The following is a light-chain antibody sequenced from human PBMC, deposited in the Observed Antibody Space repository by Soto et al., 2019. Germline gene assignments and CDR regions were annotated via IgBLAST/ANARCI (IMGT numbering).Light chain of an antibody. CDR3: QQYASSPAIT. Sequence: EIVLTQSPGTLSLSPGERATLSCRASQSVSSSYLAWYQQKPGQAPRLLIYGASSRATGIPDRFSGSGSGKDFTLTISRLEPEDFAVYYCQQYASSPAITFGQGTRLEIK. CDR2: GAS. J-gene: IGKJ5*01. V-gene: IGKV3-20*01. CDR1: QSVSSSY.